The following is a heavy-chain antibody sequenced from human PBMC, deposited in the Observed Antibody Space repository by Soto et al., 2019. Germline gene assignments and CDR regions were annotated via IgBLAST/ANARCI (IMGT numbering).Heavy chain of an antibody. CDR1: DGSISSGNW. CDR3: ARVALVTGRMYWYFDL. CDR2: IYESGST. J-gene: IGHJ2*01. V-gene: IGHV4-4*02. Sequence: QVQLQESGPRLVKPSGTLSLTCVVSDGSISSGNWWTWVRQAPGKGMEWIGEIYESGSTNFNPSLKSRVTMSMDTSKNQFSVRLNSVSAADTAVYYCARVALVTGRMYWYFDLWGRGTRVTVSS. D-gene: IGHD1-20*01.